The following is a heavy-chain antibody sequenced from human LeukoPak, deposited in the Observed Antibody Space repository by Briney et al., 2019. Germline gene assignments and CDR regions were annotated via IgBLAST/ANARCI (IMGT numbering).Heavy chain of an antibody. Sequence: GGSLRLSCAASGFTFSSYSMNWVRQAPGKGLEWVSSISSSSSYIYYADSVKGRFTISRDNAKNSLYLQMNSLRAEDTAVYYCARDVLKRNYHDSSGYYYAFNWGQGTLVTVSS. CDR1: GFTFSSYS. D-gene: IGHD3-22*01. CDR3: ARDVLKRNYHDSSGYYYAFN. CDR2: ISSSSSYI. J-gene: IGHJ4*02. V-gene: IGHV3-21*01.